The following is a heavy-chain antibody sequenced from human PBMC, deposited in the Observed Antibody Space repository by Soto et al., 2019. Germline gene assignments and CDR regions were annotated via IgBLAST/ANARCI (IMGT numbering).Heavy chain of an antibody. V-gene: IGHV1-46*03. Sequence: QVQLVQSGAEVKKPGASVKVSCKASGYTFTSYYMHWVRQAPGQGLEWMGIINPSGGSTSYAQKFQGRVTMTGDTSTSTVYMELSSLRSEDTAVYYCARVIMAAVAADDAFDIWGQGTMVTVSS. D-gene: IGHD6-19*01. CDR2: INPSGGST. J-gene: IGHJ3*02. CDR3: ARVIMAAVAADDAFDI. CDR1: GYTFTSYY.